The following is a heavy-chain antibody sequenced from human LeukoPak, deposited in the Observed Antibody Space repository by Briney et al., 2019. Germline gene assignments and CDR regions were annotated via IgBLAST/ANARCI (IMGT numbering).Heavy chain of an antibody. V-gene: IGHV3-11*01. CDR2: ISNSGGTI. J-gene: IGHJ4*02. CDR1: GFTFSDYY. CDR3: ARRYSNSFDY. D-gene: IGHD4-11*01. Sequence: GGSLRLSCAASGFTFSDYYMTWIRQAPGKGLEWVSYISNSGGTIYYTDSVKGRFTISRDNAKNSLYLQMNSLRAEDTAVYYCARRYSNSFDYWGQGTLVTVSS.